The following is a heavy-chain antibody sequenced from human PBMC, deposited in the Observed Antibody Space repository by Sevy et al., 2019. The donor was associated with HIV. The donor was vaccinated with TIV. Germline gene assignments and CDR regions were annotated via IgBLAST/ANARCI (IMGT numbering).Heavy chain of an antibody. CDR2: IYYSGTT. CDR3: ARQRGGWYEYDASDV. J-gene: IGHJ3*01. CDR1: DVSISSGTNY. D-gene: IGHD6-19*01. V-gene: IGHV4-39*01. Sequence: SETLSLTCTVSDVSISSGTNYWGWIRQPPGKGLEWIGSIYYSGTTYYNPSLKSRVTMSADTSMNQFSLKLSSVTVADTAVYYCARQRGGWYEYDASDVWGQGPMVTVSS.